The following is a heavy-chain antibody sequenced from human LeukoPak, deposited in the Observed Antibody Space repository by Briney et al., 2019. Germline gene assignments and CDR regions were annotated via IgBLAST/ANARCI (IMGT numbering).Heavy chain of an antibody. D-gene: IGHD3-10*01. CDR2: IYYSGST. CDR3: ARGNFGGFDP. Sequence: SETLSLTCTVSGGSISSYYWSWIRQPPGKGLEWIGYIYYSGSTNYNPSLKSRVTISVDTSKNQFSLKLSSVTAADTAVYYCARGNFGGFDPWGQGTLVTVSS. J-gene: IGHJ5*02. V-gene: IGHV4-59*01. CDR1: GGSISSYY.